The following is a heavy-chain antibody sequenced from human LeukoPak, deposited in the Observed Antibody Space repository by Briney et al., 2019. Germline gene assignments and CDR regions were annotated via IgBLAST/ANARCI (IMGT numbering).Heavy chain of an antibody. CDR3: ARVLPSVTNWFDP. Sequence: PGGSLSLSCTASGFTVSSNYMSWVRQAPGKGLEWVSLIFSDGSSYYADSVRGRFTISRDNSRNTLSLQMNSLRAEDTAVYYCARVLPSVTNWFDPWGQGTLVTVSS. CDR2: IFSDGSS. J-gene: IGHJ5*02. D-gene: IGHD3-10*01. V-gene: IGHV3-66*01. CDR1: GFTVSSNY.